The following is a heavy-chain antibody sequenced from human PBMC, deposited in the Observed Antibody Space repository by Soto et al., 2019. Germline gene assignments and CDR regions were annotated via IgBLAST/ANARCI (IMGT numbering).Heavy chain of an antibody. D-gene: IGHD1-7*01. Sequence: GWSLRLSCAASGFTFSSYNMNWVRQAPGKGLEWISSISSSGSSIYYADSVKGRFTISRDNAKNSLNLQMNSLRAEDTAVYYCARDSTGTTPDYWGQGTLVTVSS. CDR3: ARDSTGTTPDY. V-gene: IGHV3-21*01. J-gene: IGHJ4*02. CDR2: ISSSGSSI. CDR1: GFTFSSYN.